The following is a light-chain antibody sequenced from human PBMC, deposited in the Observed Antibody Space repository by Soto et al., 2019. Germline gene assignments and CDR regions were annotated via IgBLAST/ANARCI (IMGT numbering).Light chain of an antibody. CDR3: SSRV. CDR2: DVS. CDR1: SSDVGGYNY. V-gene: IGLV2-14*01. Sequence: QSVLTQPASVSGSPGQSITISCTGTSSDVGGYNYVSWYQQHPGKAPKLMIYDVSNRPSGVSNRFSGSKSGNTASLTIPGLQAEDEADYYCSSRVFGTGTKVTVL. J-gene: IGLJ1*01.